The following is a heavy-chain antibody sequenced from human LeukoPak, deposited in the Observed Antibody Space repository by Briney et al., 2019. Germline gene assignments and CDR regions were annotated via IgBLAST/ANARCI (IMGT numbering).Heavy chain of an antibody. CDR2: IYYSGST. Sequence: SETLSLTCAVSGASITSYYWSWIRQPPGKGLECIGYIYYSGSTTYNPSLKSRVTMSVDTSKNEFSLKLSSVTTADTAVYYCATRRIAVAAPFDYWGQGTLVTVSS. J-gene: IGHJ4*02. D-gene: IGHD6-19*01. V-gene: IGHV4-59*01. CDR1: GASITSYY. CDR3: ATRRIAVAAPFDY.